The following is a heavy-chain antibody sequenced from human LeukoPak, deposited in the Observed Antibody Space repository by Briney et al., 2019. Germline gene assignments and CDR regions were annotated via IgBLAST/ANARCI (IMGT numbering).Heavy chain of an antibody. J-gene: IGHJ4*02. CDR3: ARNRSLTTTPGFDH. CDR1: GYSIRSGDY. D-gene: IGHD4-11*01. Sequence: SETLSLTCAVSGYSIRSGDYWGWIRQSPGKGLEWIGSNYHSGSTHYNPSLKSRVTISVDTSKNQFSLMLSSVTAADTAVYFCARNRSLTTTPGFDHWGQGTLVTVSS. V-gene: IGHV4-38-2*01. CDR2: NYHSGST.